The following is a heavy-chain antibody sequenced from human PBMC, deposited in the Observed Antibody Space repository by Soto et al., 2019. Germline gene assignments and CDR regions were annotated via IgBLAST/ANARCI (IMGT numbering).Heavy chain of an antibody. Sequence: QVQLEESGGGVVQPGRSLRLSCAASGFTFSSYGMHWVRQAPGKGLEWVSVLSYDGSNKYYADSVKGRFTISRDNSKNXLYLQMNSLRAEDTAVYYCATDFPESSGYFVSYYYYYGMDVWGQGTTVTVTS. CDR3: ATDFPESSGYFVSYYYYYGMDV. V-gene: IGHV3-30-3*01. CDR1: GFTFSSYG. CDR2: LSYDGSNK. D-gene: IGHD3-22*01. J-gene: IGHJ6*02.